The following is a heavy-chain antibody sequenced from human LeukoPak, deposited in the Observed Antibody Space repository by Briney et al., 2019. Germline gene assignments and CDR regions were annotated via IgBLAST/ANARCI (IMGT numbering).Heavy chain of an antibody. V-gene: IGHV1-18*01. CDR3: ARGGRHQYSSGWSYPDY. CDR2: FSAYNGKT. J-gene: IGHJ4*02. CDR1: GYTFTSYG. Sequence: GASVKVSCKSSGYTFTSYGISWVRQAPGQGLEWMGWFSAYNGKTNYAQKLQGRVTMTTDTSTSTAYMELRSLRSDDTAVYYCARGGRHQYSSGWSYPDYWGQGTLVTVSS. D-gene: IGHD6-19*01.